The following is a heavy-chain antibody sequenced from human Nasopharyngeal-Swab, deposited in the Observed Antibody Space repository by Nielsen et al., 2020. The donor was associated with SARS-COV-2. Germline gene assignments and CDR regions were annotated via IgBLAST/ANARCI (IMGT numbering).Heavy chain of an antibody. J-gene: IGHJ6*02. V-gene: IGHV3-21*06. CDR2: TLSSCKYI. CDR1: GFSFSTHS. CDR3: AKVGCNGGNCYANYYYGLDV. Sequence: VGSLRLSCAASGFSFSTHSMTWVRQAPGKGLDGFSATLSSCKYIFYSDSVRGRFTISRDNAQNSLYLEMNSLRAEDTALYYCAKVGCNGGNCYANYYYGLDVWGQGTTVAVSS. D-gene: IGHD2-15*01.